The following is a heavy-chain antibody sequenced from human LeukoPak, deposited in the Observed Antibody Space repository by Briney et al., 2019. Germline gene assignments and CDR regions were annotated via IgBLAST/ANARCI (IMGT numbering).Heavy chain of an antibody. CDR2: ITHSGNT. CDR1: GGSFSGYY. J-gene: IGHJ4*02. V-gene: IGHV4-34*01. CDR3: ARDFSSGYSFDY. Sequence: SETLSLTCAVYGGSFSGYYWSWIRQPPGKGLEWIGEITHSGNTNYNPSLKSRVTISVDTSKNQFSLRLSSVTAPDTAVYYCARDFSSGYSFDYWGQGTLVTVSS. D-gene: IGHD3-22*01.